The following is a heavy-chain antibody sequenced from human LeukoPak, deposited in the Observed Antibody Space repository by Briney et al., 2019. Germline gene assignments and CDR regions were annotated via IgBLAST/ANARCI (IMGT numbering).Heavy chain of an antibody. V-gene: IGHV3-7*01. J-gene: IGHJ4*02. D-gene: IGHD3-16*01. Sequence: GGSLRLSCAASGFTFSNYWMSWVRQAPGKGLEWVANIKQDGSEKYYVDSVKGRFTISRDNARTSLYLQMNSLRAEDTAVYYCARDWGGTVPFDYWGQGTLVTVSS. CDR1: GFTFSNYW. CDR2: IKQDGSEK. CDR3: ARDWGGTVPFDY.